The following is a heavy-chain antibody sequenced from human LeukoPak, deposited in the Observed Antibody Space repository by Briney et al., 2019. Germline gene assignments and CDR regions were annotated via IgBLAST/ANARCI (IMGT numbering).Heavy chain of an antibody. CDR1: GFTFSSYG. CDR2: ISYDGSNK. Sequence: GGSLRLSCAASGFTFSSYGMHWVRQAPGKGLEWVVVISYDGSNKYYADSVKGRFTISRDNSKNTLYLQMNSLRAEDTAVYYCAPAGGWAFDYWGQGTLVTVSS. V-gene: IGHV3-30*03. J-gene: IGHJ4*02. CDR3: APAGGWAFDY. D-gene: IGHD6-19*01.